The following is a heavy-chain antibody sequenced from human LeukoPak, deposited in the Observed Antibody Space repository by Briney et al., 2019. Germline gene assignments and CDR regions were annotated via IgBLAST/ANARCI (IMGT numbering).Heavy chain of an antibody. CDR3: ARGLYYYDSSGYAYYFDY. V-gene: IGHV1-8*01. D-gene: IGHD3-22*01. Sequence: ASVKVSCKASGYTFTSYDINWVRQATGQGLEWMGWMNPNSGNAGYAQKFQGRVTMTRNTSISTAYMELSSLRSEDTAVYYCARGLYYYDSSGYAYYFDYWGQGTLVTVSS. CDR1: GYTFTSYD. CDR2: MNPNSGNA. J-gene: IGHJ4*02.